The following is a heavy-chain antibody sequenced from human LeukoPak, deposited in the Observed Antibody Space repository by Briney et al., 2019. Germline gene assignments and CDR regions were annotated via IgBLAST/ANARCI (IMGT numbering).Heavy chain of an antibody. V-gene: IGHV4-34*01. Sequence: SETLPLTCAVYGGSFSGYYWSWIRQPPGKGLEWIGEINHSGSTNYNPSLKSRVTISVDTSKNQFSLKLSSVTAADTAVYYCARAADYDILTAPWGQGTLVTVSS. J-gene: IGHJ5*02. D-gene: IGHD3-9*01. CDR1: GGSFSGYY. CDR3: ARAADYDILTAP. CDR2: INHSGST.